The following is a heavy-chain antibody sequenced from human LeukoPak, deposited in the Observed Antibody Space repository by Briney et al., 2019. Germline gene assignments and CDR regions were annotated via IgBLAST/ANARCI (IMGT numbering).Heavy chain of an antibody. D-gene: IGHD5-24*01. V-gene: IGHV4-30-4*01. CDR2: IYYSGST. J-gene: IGHJ4*02. CDR1: GGSISSGEYY. Sequence: PSETLSLTCTVSGGSISSGEYYWSWIRQPPGKGLEWIGYIYYSGSTYYNPSLKSRVTISVDTSKNQFSLKLSSVTAADTAVYYCARGVVEMASHQQEYWGQGTLVTVSS. CDR3: ARGVVEMASHQQEY.